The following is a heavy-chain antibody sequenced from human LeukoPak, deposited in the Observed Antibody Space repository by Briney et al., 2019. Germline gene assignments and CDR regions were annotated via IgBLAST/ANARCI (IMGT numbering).Heavy chain of an antibody. CDR1: GFTFDDYG. CDR2: INWNGGST. V-gene: IGHV3-20*04. J-gene: IGHJ4*02. CDR3: AREPRGYYYDSSAADY. D-gene: IGHD3-22*01. Sequence: GGSLRLSCAASGFTFDDYGMSWVRQAPEKGLEWVSGINWNGGSTGYADSVKGRFTISRDNAKNSLYLQMNSLRAEDTALYYCAREPRGYYYDSSAADYWGQGTLVTVSS.